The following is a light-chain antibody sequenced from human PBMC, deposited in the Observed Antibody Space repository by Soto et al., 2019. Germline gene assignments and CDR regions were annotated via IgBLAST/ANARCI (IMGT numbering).Light chain of an antibody. J-gene: IGLJ3*02. V-gene: IGLV1-51*01. CDR1: TSNIGYSY. Sequence: QSVLTQPPSVSAAPGQKVTISCSGNTSNIGYSYVSWYQQLPGTAPKLLIYDDNKRPSGIPDRFSGSKSGTSATLAITGLQTGDEADYYCGTWDSSLTAGGVFGGGTKLTVL. CDR3: GTWDSSLTAGGV. CDR2: DDN.